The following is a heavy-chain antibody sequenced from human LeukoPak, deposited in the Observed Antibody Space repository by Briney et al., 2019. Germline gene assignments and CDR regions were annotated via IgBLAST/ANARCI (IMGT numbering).Heavy chain of an antibody. CDR2: IIAILGIA. D-gene: IGHD3-10*01. V-gene: IGHV1-69*04. CDR1: GGTFSSYA. Sequence: EASVKVSCKASGGTFSSYAISGVRHAPGQGREWMGSIIAILGIANYAQKFQGRVTITADKSTSTAYMELSRLRSEDTAVYYCAIIWFGEVSTDWYYGMDVWGQGTTVTVSS. J-gene: IGHJ6*02. CDR3: AIIWFGEVSTDWYYGMDV.